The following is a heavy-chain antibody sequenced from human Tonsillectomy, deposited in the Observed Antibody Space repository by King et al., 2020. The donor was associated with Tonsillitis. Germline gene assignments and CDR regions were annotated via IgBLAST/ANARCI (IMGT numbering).Heavy chain of an antibody. J-gene: IGHJ6*02. V-gene: IGHV1-2*02. D-gene: IGHD2-2*01. Sequence: QLVQSGAEVKKPGASVKVSCKASGYTFTGYYMHWVRQAPGQGLEWMGWINPNSGGTNYAQKFQGSVTMTRVTSISTAYMELSRLRSDDTAVYYCAGPSIVVVPAAIGAYYYGMDVWGQGTTVTVSS. CDR2: INPNSGGT. CDR1: GYTFTGYY. CDR3: AGPSIVVVPAAIGAYYYGMDV.